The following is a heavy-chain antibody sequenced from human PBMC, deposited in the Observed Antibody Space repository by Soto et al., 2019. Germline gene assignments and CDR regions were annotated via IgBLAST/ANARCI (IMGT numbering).Heavy chain of an antibody. CDR1: GFTFSSYA. V-gene: IGHV3-23*01. J-gene: IGHJ4*02. D-gene: IGHD2-15*01. CDR2: ISGSGDSK. Sequence: EVQLLESGGGLVQPGGSLRLSCAASGFTFSSYAMSWVRQAPGKGLEGVSVISGSGDSKFYADSVEGRITISRDNSKNTLSLQMNSLRGEDTAVYYCAKRGGYYFDNWGQGTLVTVSS. CDR3: AKRGGYYFDN.